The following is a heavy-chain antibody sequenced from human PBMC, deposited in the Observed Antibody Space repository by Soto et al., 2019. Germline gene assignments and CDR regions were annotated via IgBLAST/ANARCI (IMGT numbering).Heavy chain of an antibody. D-gene: IGHD3-10*01. Sequence: SETLSLTCSVYGGSFSDYYWSWIRQPPGKGLEWVGEINHSGSTNYNPSLKSRVTISVDTSKNQFSLKLTSETAADTAVYYCARRVRGVNDAFDIWGQGTMVTVSS. J-gene: IGHJ3*02. V-gene: IGHV4-34*01. CDR2: INHSGST. CDR3: ARRVRGVNDAFDI. CDR1: GGSFSDYY.